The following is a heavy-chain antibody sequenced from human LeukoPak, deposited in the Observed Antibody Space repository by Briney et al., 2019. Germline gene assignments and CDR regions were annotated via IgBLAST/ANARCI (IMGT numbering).Heavy chain of an antibody. V-gene: IGHV4-39*07. D-gene: IGHD1-26*01. CDR2: IYYSGST. CDR1: GGSISSSSYY. Sequence: SDTLSLTCTVSGGSISSSSYYWGWIRQPPGKGLEWIGSIYYSGSTYYNPSLKSRLTVSVDTSNNQFSLKLNSVTAADTAVYYCARDEALAGSAFAIWGQGTMVTVSS. CDR3: ARDEALAGSAFAI. J-gene: IGHJ3*02.